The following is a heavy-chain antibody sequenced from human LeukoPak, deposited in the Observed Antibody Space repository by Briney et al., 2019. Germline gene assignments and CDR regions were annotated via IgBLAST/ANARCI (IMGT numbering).Heavy chain of an antibody. Sequence: PGGSLRLSCAASGFTFSSYSMNWVRQAPGKGLEWVSSISSSSSYIYYADSVKGRFTISRDNAKNSLYLQMNSLRAEDTAVYCCARLEGTFGANHRYFDLWGRGTLVTVSS. V-gene: IGHV3-21*01. CDR1: GFTFSSYS. J-gene: IGHJ2*01. CDR3: ARLEGTFGANHRYFDL. D-gene: IGHD3-16*01. CDR2: ISSSSSYI.